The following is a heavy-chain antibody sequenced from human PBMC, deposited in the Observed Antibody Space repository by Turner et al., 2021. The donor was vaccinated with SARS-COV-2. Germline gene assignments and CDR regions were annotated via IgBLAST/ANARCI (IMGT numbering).Heavy chain of an antibody. D-gene: IGHD2-15*01. V-gene: IGHV3-30*18. CDR2: ISYDGSNK. CDR1: GFTFSSYD. J-gene: IGHJ4*02. Sequence: QVQLVESGGGVVQPGRSLRLSCAAAGFTFSSYDMHWVRQAPGKGLEWVAVISYDGSNKYYADSVKGRFTISRDNSKNTLYLQMNSLRAEDTAVYYCAKRGGEYCSGGSCYSGYFDYWGQGTLVTVSS. CDR3: AKRGGEYCSGGSCYSGYFDY.